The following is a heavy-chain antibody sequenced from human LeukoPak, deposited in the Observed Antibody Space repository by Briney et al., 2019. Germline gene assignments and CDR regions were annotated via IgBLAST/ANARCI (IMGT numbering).Heavy chain of an antibody. CDR1: GGSFSGYY. CDR3: AGRWLQPDY. D-gene: IGHD5-24*01. CDR2: INHSGST. Sequence: SETLSLTCAVYGGSFSGYYWSWIRQPPGKGLEWIGEINHSGSTNYNPSLKSRVTISVDTSKNQFSLKLSSVTAADTAVYYCAGRWLQPDYWGQGTLVTVSS. V-gene: IGHV4-34*01. J-gene: IGHJ4*02.